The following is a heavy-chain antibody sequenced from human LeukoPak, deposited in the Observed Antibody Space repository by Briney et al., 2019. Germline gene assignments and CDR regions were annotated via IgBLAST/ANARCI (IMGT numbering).Heavy chain of an antibody. Sequence: SETLSLTCTVSDGSISSYYWSWIRQPPGKGLEWIGYIYYSGSTNYNPSLKSRVTISVDTSKNQFSLKLSSVTAADTAVYYCARSDTLSPVAFDIWGQGTMVTVSS. CDR1: DGSISSYY. CDR2: IYYSGST. CDR3: ARSDTLSPVAFDI. J-gene: IGHJ3*02. V-gene: IGHV4-59*12. D-gene: IGHD3-16*01.